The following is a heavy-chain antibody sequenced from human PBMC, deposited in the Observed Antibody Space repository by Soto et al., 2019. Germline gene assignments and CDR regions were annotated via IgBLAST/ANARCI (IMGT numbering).Heavy chain of an antibody. CDR2: ISAYNCNT. V-gene: IGHV1-18*01. J-gene: IGHJ2*01. CDR3: ARWRKDVFFFQAEDGIRDAVSVSAFLLNRSSDL. D-gene: IGHD3-3*01. Sequence: GLEWMGWISAYNCNTNYAQKLQGRVTMTKDTSTSTAYMELRSLRSDDTAVYYCARWRKDVFFFQAEDGIRDAVSVSAFLLNRSSDL.